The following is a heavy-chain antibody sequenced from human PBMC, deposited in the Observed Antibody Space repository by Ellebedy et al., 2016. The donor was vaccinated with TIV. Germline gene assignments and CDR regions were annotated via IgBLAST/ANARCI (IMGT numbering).Heavy chain of an antibody. D-gene: IGHD3-10*01. CDR3: ARVGHYYGSDAFDI. V-gene: IGHV1-18*04. CDR2: ISAYNGNT. Sequence: AASVKVSCKASGYTFTSYGISWVRQAPGQGLEWMGWISAYNGNTNYAQKLQGRVTMTTDTSTSTAYMELRSLRSDDTAVYYCARVGHYYGSDAFDIWGQGTMVTVSS. CDR1: GYTFTSYG. J-gene: IGHJ3*02.